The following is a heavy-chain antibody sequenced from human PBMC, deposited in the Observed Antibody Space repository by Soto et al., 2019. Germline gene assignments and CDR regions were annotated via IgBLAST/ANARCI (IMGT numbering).Heavy chain of an antibody. CDR3: ARSPNDYGDYGGPYGMDV. CDR1: GFTFSDHY. CDR2: TRNKANSYTT. V-gene: IGHV3-72*01. J-gene: IGHJ6*02. D-gene: IGHD4-17*01. Sequence: GGSLRLSCAASGFTFSDHYMDWVRQAPGKGLEWVGRTRNKANSYTTEYAASVKGRFTISRDDSKNSLYLQMNSLKTEDTAVYYCARSPNDYGDYGGPYGMDVWGQGTTVTVSS.